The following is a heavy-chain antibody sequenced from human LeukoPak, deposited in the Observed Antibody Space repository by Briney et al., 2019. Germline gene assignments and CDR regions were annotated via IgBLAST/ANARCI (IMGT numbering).Heavy chain of an antibody. J-gene: IGHJ3*02. Sequence: PGRSLRLSCAASGFTFSTYGMYWVRQAPGKGLEWVAVMSYDGTNKYYADFVKGRFTISRDTSKNTLYLQMNSLRAEDTAVYYCARGYCSGGTCYPHDTFDIWGQGTMVTVSS. V-gene: IGHV3-30*03. CDR2: MSYDGTNK. CDR1: GFTFSTYG. D-gene: IGHD2-15*01. CDR3: ARGYCSGGTCYPHDTFDI.